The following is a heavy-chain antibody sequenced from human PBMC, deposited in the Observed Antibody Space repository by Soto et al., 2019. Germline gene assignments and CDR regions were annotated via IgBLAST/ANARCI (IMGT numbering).Heavy chain of an antibody. CDR3: ARERAARLGNYYVGMDV. Sequence: GESLKISCKGSGYSFTSYWISWVRQMPGKGLEWMGRIDPSDSYTNYSPSFQGHVTISADKPISTAYLQWSSLKASDTAMYYCARERAARLGNYYVGMDVWGQGTTVTVSS. V-gene: IGHV5-10-1*01. CDR2: IDPSDSYT. D-gene: IGHD6-6*01. J-gene: IGHJ6*01. CDR1: GYSFTSYW.